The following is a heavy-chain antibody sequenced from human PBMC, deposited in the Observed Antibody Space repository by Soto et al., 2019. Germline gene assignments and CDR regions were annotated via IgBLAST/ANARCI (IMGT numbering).Heavy chain of an antibody. J-gene: IGHJ6*02. CDR1: GGTFSSYA. V-gene: IGHV1-69*01. Sequence: QVQLVQSGAEVKKPGSSVKVSCKASGGTFSSYAISWVRQAPGQGLEWMGGIIPIFGTANYAQKFQGRVTINADESTSRDYMGLSSVRAKDTAVYYCGRPRKYCTNGVCYTRRNSHCSYGMDVWGQGTTVTVSS. CDR2: IIPIFGTA. D-gene: IGHD2-8*01. CDR3: GRPRKYCTNGVCYTRRNSHCSYGMDV.